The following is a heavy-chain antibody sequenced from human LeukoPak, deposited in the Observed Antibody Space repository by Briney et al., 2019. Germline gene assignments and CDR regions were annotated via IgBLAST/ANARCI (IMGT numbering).Heavy chain of an antibody. CDR2: INPNSGGT. V-gene: IGHV1-2*02. J-gene: IGHJ4*02. CDR3: ARDSGYYYDSSGYYRKGPFDY. D-gene: IGHD3-22*01. Sequence: ASVKVSCKASGYTFTGYYMHWVRQAPGQGLEWMGWINPNSGGTNFAQKFQGRVTMTRDTSISTAYMELSRLRSDDTAVYYCARDSGYYYDSSGYYRKGPFDYWGQGTLVTVSS. CDR1: GYTFTGYY.